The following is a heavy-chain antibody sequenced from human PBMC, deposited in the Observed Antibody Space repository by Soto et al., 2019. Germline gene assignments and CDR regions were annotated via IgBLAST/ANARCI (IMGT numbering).Heavy chain of an antibody. V-gene: IGHV1-3*01. Sequence: ASGKLSCKAFVYTFAVYPMHRLRKTHEKRLGWMGWINAGNGNTKYSQKFQGRVTITRDTSASTAYMELRSLRSEDTDVYYCARGGCNAKGGKVWLGEFFYCFDYWGQGTLVTVSS. D-gene: IGHD3-10*01. J-gene: IGHJ4*02. CDR3: ARGGCNAKGGKVWLGEFFYCFDY. CDR1: VYTFAVYP. CDR2: INAGNGNT.